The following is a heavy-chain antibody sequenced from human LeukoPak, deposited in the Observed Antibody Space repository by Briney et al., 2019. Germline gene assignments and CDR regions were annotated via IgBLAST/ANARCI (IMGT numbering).Heavy chain of an antibody. J-gene: IGHJ4*02. V-gene: IGHV3-23*01. CDR1: GFPLSSYV. CDR2: IAGSGGAT. Sequence: GGSLRLSCAASGFPLSSYVMSWVRQAPGKGLEWVSAIAGSGGATYYADSVKGRFTISRDNSKNTLYLQMNSLRVEDTALYYCAKRNLLEWFFNYWGQGTLVTVSS. D-gene: IGHD3-3*01. CDR3: AKRNLLEWFFNY.